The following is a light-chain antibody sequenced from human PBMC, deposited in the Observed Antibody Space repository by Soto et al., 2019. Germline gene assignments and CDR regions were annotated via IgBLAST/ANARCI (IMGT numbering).Light chain of an antibody. CDR2: AAS. Sequence: DIQMTQSPSSLSASVGDRVTITCRASQGINDYLAWFQLKPGKVPKLLIYAASTLQSGVPSRFSGSGSGTDFTLTINSLQPEDVATYYSQKYNSAPWTFGQGTKVEIK. CDR1: QGINDY. J-gene: IGKJ1*01. CDR3: QKYNSAPWT. V-gene: IGKV1-27*01.